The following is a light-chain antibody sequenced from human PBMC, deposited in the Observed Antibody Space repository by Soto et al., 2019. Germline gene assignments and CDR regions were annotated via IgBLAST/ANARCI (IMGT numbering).Light chain of an antibody. V-gene: IGKV4-1*01. CDR3: QQYYSSPFT. CDR2: WAS. Sequence: DIVMTQSPDSLAVSLGERATINCKSSRSILSSSNNKNYLAWYQQKPGQPPRLLIYWASTRESGVPDRFSGSGSGTDFTLTISRLQAEDVAVYYCQQYYSSPFTFGPGTKVDIK. CDR1: RSILSSSNNKNY. J-gene: IGKJ3*01.